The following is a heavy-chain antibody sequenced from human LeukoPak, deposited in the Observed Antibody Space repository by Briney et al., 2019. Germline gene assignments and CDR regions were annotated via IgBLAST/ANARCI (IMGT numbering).Heavy chain of an antibody. CDR1: GGSFSGYY. J-gene: IGHJ4*02. CDR3: ARAARREAARTRLGY. D-gene: IGHD6-6*01. V-gene: IGHV4-34*01. Sequence: SETLSLTCAVYGGSFSGYYWSWIRQPPGKGLEWIGEINHSGSTNYNPSLKSRVTISVDTSKNQFSLKLSSVTAADTAVYYCARAARREAARTRLGYWGQGTLVTVSS. CDR2: INHSGST.